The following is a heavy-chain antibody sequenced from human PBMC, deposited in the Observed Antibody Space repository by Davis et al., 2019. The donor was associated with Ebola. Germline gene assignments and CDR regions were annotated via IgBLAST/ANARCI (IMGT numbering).Heavy chain of an antibody. CDR3: VRTAESTLVFDY. CDR2: ISYSGST. Sequence: PGGSLRLSCAVSGGSLSSGGYSWSWIRQPPGKGLEWIGYISYSGSTNYNPSLKSRVSISADTSKNQVSLEMRSVTAADTAVYYCVRTAESTLVFDYWGQGALVTVSS. CDR1: GGSLSSGGYS. D-gene: IGHD7-27*01. V-gene: IGHV4-61*08. J-gene: IGHJ4*02.